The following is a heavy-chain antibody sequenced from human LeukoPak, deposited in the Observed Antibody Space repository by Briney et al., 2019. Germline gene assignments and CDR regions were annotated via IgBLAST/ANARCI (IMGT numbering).Heavy chain of an antibody. D-gene: IGHD2-8*02. V-gene: IGHV3-7*01. CDR3: VRELVVGPAEYFQH. J-gene: IGHJ1*01. CDR2: INQAGSEK. CDR1: GFTFSSSW. Sequence: GGSLRLSCAASGFTFSSSWMSWVRQAPWKGLELVANINQAGSEKYYVDSVKGRFTISRDNAKNSLYLQMSSLRAEDTAVYYCVRELVVGPAEYFQHWGQGRLVIVSS.